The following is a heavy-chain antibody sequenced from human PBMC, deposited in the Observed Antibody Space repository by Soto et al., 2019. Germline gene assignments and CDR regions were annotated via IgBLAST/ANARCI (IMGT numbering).Heavy chain of an antibody. J-gene: IGHJ4*02. V-gene: IGHV3-7*01. D-gene: IGHD5-12*01. CDR2: IKEDGSEK. CDR1: GCTFSSFW. CDR3: ARGGGWLTDY. Sequence: EVQLVESGGGLVQPGWSLRLSCGASGCTFSSFWMSWVRQAPGKGLEWVATIKEDGSEKYYVGSVKGRFTVSRDNGKNSLYLQMNSLRAEDSAVYYCARGGGWLTDYWGQGTLVTVSS.